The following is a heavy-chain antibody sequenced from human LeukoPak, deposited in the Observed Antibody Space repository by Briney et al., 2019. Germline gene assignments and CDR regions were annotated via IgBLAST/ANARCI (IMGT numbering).Heavy chain of an antibody. D-gene: IGHD3-16*01. CDR1: GGSVNSATYY. Sequence: PSETLSLTRTVSGGSVNSATYYWSWIRQPPGKGLEWIGYIYYSGSTNYNPSLKSRVTISVDTSKNQFSLKLSSVTAADTAVYYCARDRGRLGVGYWAQGTLVTVSS. CDR3: ARDRGRLGVGY. CDR2: IYYSGST. J-gene: IGHJ4*02. V-gene: IGHV4-61*01.